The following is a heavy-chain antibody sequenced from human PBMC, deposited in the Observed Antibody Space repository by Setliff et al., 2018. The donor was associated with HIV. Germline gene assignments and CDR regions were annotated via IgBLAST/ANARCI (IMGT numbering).Heavy chain of an antibody. D-gene: IGHD3-10*01. Sequence: TSETLSLTCTVSGGSISTHYWSWIRQPPGKGLEWIGTVYYDASTYYNPSLKSRVTISADTSKNHFSLRLNSATAADTAVYYCARRDLTSAPTWGQGTLVTVSS. V-gene: IGHV4-59*08. J-gene: IGHJ5*02. CDR2: VYYDAST. CDR3: ARRDLTSAPT. CDR1: GGSISTHY.